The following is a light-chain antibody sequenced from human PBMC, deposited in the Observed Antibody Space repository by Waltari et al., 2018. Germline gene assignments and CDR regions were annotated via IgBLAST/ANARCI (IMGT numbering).Light chain of an antibody. J-gene: IGLJ2*01. V-gene: IGLV6-57*03. CDR1: SGPLARNH. CDR3: QSYDSSNRV. CDR2: EDN. Sequence: NFLLTQPHSVSESTGQTVTIPCTRSSGPLARNHVQWYQQRPCSAPTAVIYEDNPRPSGVPDRCSGSIDSSSNSASLTSSGLKTEDEADYYCQSYDSSNRVFGGGTKLTVL.